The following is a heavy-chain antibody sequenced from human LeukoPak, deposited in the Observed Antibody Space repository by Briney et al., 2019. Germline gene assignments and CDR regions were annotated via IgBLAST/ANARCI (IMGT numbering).Heavy chain of an antibody. D-gene: IGHD5-24*01. J-gene: IGHJ4*02. CDR1: GGSFSGYY. V-gene: IGHV4-34*01. CDR3: AREGDGYQVIFDY. Sequence: SETLSLTCAVYGGSFSGYYWSWIRQPPGKGLEWIGEINHSGSTNYNPSLKSRVTISVDTSKNQFSLKLSSVTAADTAVYYCAREGDGYQVIFDYWGQGTLVTVSS. CDR2: INHSGST.